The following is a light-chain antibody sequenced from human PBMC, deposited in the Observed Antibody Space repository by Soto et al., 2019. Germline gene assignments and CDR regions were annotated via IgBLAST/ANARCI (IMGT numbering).Light chain of an antibody. CDR2: AAS. J-gene: IGKJ5*01. V-gene: IGKV1-6*01. Sequence: AIQMTQSPSSLCASVGDRVTITCRASQGIRNDLGWYQHKPGKAPKILIYAASSLQSGVPSRFRGSGAGTDCTLTISSLQPEDFETDDCLQDYNYPPTFGQGTRLEI. CDR1: QGIRND. CDR3: LQDYNYPPT.